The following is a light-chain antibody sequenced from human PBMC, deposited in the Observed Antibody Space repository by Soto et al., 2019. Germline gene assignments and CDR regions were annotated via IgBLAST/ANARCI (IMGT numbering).Light chain of an antibody. CDR3: SSYTSSSTLGVV. Sequence: QSALTQPASVSGSPGQSITISCTGTNSDVGGYNYVSWYQQHPGKAPKLMICEVSNRPSGVSNRFSGSKSGNTASLTISGLQTEDEADYYCSSYTSSSTLGVVFGGGTKVTVL. CDR2: EVS. V-gene: IGLV2-14*01. J-gene: IGLJ2*01. CDR1: NSDVGGYNY.